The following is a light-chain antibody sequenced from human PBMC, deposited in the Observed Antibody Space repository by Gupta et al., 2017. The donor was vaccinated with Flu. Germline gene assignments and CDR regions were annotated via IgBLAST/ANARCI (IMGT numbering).Light chain of an antibody. J-gene: IGLJ2*01. CDR3: QAWHSTTVI. Sequence: SYDLTQPLSVSVSAGQTASITCSGHKLGPTYVCWFQHKPRQSPVLVMYQHHHRPSGIPARFSGSNSGNTASLTLRAPQAMAEADYFCQAWHSTTVIFGGGTRLPVL. CDR2: QHH. CDR1: KLGPTY. V-gene: IGLV3-1*01.